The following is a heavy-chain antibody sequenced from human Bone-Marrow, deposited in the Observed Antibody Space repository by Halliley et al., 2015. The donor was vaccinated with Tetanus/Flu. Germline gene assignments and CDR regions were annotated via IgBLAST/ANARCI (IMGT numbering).Heavy chain of an antibody. CDR2: IYYGSP. Sequence: RGLGWIGYIYYGSPYYTPSLGGRVSISIDTSKNQFSLELTSVTAADTAVYYCARSSVVAADYWGQGTLVTVSS. D-gene: IGHD2-15*01. V-gene: IGHV4-30-4*01. CDR3: ARSSVVAADY. J-gene: IGHJ4*02.